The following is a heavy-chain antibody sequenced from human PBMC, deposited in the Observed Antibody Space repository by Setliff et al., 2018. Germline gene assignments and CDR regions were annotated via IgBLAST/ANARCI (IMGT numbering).Heavy chain of an antibody. J-gene: IGHJ2*01. D-gene: IGHD2-21*01. V-gene: IGHV4-34*01. Sequence: TLSLTCVVYGGPFSGYQWSWIRQPPGKGLEWIGEINHSGSTNYNPSLKSRVSISVEKSKNQFSLKLTSVTAADTAVYYCARAQVVFAISAPTWYFEVWGRGTQVTVSS. CDR1: GGPFSGYQ. CDR3: ARAQVVFAISAPTWYFEV. CDR2: INHSGST.